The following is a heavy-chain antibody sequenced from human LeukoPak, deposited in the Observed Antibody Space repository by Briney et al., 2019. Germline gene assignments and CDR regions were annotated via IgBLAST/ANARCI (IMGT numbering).Heavy chain of an antibody. V-gene: IGHV1-46*01. CDR1: GYTFTSYY. CDR2: INPSGGST. J-gene: IGHJ4*02. Sequence: ASVKVSCKASGYTFTSYYMHWVRQAPGQGLEWMGIINPSGGSTSYAQKFQGRVTMSRNTSISTAYMELSSLRSEDTAVYYCARILYYYDSSGYYSGYFDYWGQGTLVTVSS. CDR3: ARILYYYDSSGYYSGYFDY. D-gene: IGHD3-22*01.